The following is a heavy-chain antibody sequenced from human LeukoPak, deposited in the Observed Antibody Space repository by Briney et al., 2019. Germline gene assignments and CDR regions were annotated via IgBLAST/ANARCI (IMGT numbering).Heavy chain of an antibody. CDR2: INLNSGGT. CDR1: GYTVTDYY. J-gene: IGHJ4*02. D-gene: IGHD5-18*01. V-gene: IGHV1-2*02. CDR3: ANIQLWLPY. Sequence: GASVKVSCKASGYTVTDYYMHWVRQAPGEGLEWMGWINLNSGGTNFAQEFQGRVTLTRDTSISTAYMELTRLRTDDTAMYYCANIQLWLPYWGQGTLVTVSS.